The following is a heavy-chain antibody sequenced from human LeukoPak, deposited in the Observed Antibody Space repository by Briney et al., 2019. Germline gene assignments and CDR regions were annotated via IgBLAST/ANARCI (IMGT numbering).Heavy chain of an antibody. CDR2: INPNSGGT. Sequence: ASVKVSCKVSGYTFTGYYMHWVRQAPGQGLEWMGWINPNSGGTNYAQKFQGRVTMTRDTSISTAYMKLSRLRSDDTAVYYCARAEDYGDYWFDPWGQGTLVTVSS. J-gene: IGHJ5*02. V-gene: IGHV1-2*02. CDR3: ARAEDYGDYWFDP. D-gene: IGHD4-17*01. CDR1: GYTFTGYY.